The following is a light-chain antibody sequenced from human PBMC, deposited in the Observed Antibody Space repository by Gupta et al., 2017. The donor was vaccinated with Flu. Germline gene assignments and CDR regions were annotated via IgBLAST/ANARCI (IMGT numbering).Light chain of an antibody. CDR3: VLYMGSGIWV. CDR1: SGSVSTSYY. CDR2: STN. J-gene: IGLJ3*02. V-gene: IGLV8-61*01. Sequence: QTVVTQEPSFSVSPGGTVTLTCRLTSGSVSTSYYPSWYQQTPGQAPRTLIYSTNTRSSGVPDRFSGSILGNKAALTITGAHADDESDYYCVLYMGSGIWVFGGGTKLTVL.